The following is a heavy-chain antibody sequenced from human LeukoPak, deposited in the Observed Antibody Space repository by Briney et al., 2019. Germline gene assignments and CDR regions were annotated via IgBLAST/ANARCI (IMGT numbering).Heavy chain of an antibody. Sequence: GSLRLSCAASGFNFGDYYMSWIRQPPGKGLEWIGEINHSGSTNYNPSLKSRVTISVDSSKNQFSLKLSSVTAADTAVYYCARGRTGIVYWGQGTLVTVSS. V-gene: IGHV4-34*01. CDR1: GFNFGDYY. J-gene: IGHJ4*02. D-gene: IGHD3-16*02. CDR2: INHSGST. CDR3: ARGRTGIVY.